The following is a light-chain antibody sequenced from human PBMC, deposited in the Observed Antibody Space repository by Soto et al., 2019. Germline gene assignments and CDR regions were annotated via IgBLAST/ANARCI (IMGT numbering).Light chain of an antibody. Sequence: VLTQSPATLFLSPGERATLSCRASQTVSSYLAWYQQKPGQAPRLLIYYTSNRASGIPARFSGSGSGTDYTLTISSLEPEDCAVYYCQQRSTWPLFTFGVGTKVEI. CDR1: QTVSSY. V-gene: IGKV3-11*01. CDR2: YTS. CDR3: QQRSTWPLFT. J-gene: IGKJ4*01.